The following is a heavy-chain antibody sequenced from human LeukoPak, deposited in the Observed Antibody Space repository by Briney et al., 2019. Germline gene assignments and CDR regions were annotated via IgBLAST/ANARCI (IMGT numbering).Heavy chain of an antibody. D-gene: IGHD1-26*01. CDR2: IYYSGST. J-gene: IGHJ4*02. CDR1: GGSISSYY. V-gene: IGHV4-59*01. Sequence: SSETLSLTCTVSGGSISSYYWSWIRQPPGKGLEWIGYIYYSGSTNYNPSLKSRVTISVDTSKNQFSLKLSSVTAADTAVYYCARDPDGSYLDYWGQGTLVTVSS. CDR3: ARDPDGSYLDY.